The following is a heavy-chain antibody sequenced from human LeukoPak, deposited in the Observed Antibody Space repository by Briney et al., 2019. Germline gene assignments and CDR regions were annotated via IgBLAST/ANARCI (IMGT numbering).Heavy chain of an antibody. CDR2: ISSSSSTI. Sequence: GGSLRLSCAASGFTLSRFSMHWVRQAPGKGLEWLSYISSSSSTIYYADSVKGRFTISRDNAKNSLYLPMNSLRDEDTAVYYCARASFDYWGQGTLVTVSS. CDR1: GFTLSRFS. CDR3: ARASFDY. J-gene: IGHJ4*02. V-gene: IGHV3-48*02.